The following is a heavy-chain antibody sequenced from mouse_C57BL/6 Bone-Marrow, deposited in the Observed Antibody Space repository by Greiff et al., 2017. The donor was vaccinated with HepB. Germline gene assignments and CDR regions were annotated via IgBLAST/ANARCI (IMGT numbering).Heavy chain of an antibody. V-gene: IGHV1-69*01. CDR3: ARSPLSQAWLAY. D-gene: IGHD3-1*01. CDR1: GYTFTSYW. J-gene: IGHJ3*01. Sequence: QVQLQQPGAELVMPGASVKLSCKASGYTFTSYWMHWVKQRPGQGLEWIGEIDPSDSYTNYNQKFKGKSTLTVDKSSSTAYMQLSSLTSEDSAVYYWARSPLSQAWLAYWGQGTLVTVSA. CDR2: IDPSDSYT.